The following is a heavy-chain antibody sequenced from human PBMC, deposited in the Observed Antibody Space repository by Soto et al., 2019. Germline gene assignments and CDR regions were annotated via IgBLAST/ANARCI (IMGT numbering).Heavy chain of an antibody. V-gene: IGHV1-18*01. D-gene: IGHD3-16*01. CDR1: GYSFTRYG. CDR2: INAYNGNT. CDR3: AMVDVYVTPSPQDF. J-gene: IGHJ6*02. Sequence: QVQLVQSGAEVKNPGASVKVSCKDSGYSFTRYGIGWARQAPGQGREWMGWINAYNGNTNYAQNPQGRLTLTSETSTTTAYMEFRSLISNDTAIYDCAMVDVYVTPSPQDFWGQGTTVTVSS.